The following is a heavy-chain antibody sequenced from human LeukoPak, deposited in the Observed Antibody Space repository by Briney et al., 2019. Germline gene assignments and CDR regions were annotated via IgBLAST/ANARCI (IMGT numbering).Heavy chain of an antibody. CDR3: ARDRAESDKVDAFDI. Sequence: PGGSLRLSCAASGFTFSSYSMNWVRQAPGKGLEWVSSISSSSSYIYYADSVKGRFTISRDNAKNSLYLQMNSLRAEDTAVYYCARDRAESDKVDAFDIWGQGTMVTVSS. V-gene: IGHV3-21*01. J-gene: IGHJ3*02. D-gene: IGHD2/OR15-2a*01. CDR1: GFTFSSYS. CDR2: ISSSSSYI.